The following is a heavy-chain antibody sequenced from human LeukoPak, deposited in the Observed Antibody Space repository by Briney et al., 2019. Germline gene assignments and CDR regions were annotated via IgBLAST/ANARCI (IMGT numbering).Heavy chain of an antibody. J-gene: IGHJ4*02. D-gene: IGHD6-13*01. Sequence: SQTLSLTCTVSGASISSTSYCWGWIRQPAGKGLEWIGHIHTSGSTNYNPSLKSRVTISVDTSKNQFSLKLSSVTAADTAVYYCAREGGSSWGFDYWGQGTLVTVSS. CDR3: AREGGSSWGFDY. CDR1: GASISSTSYC. CDR2: IHTSGST. V-gene: IGHV4-61*09.